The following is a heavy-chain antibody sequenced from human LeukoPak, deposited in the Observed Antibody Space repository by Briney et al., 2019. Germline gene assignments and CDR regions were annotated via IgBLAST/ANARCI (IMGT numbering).Heavy chain of an antibody. CDR3: ARAETYSSSWYFY. CDR2: INHSGST. D-gene: IGHD6-13*01. CDR1: GGSFSGYY. V-gene: IGHV4-34*01. J-gene: IGHJ4*02. Sequence: SETLSLTCAVYGGSFSGYYWSWIRQPPGKGLEWIGEINHSGSTNYNSSLKSRVTISIDTSKKQFSLKLSSVTAADTAVYYCARAETYSSSWYFYWGQGTLVTVSS.